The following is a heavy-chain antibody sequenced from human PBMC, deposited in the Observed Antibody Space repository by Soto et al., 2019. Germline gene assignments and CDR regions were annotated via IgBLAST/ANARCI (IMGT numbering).Heavy chain of an antibody. J-gene: IGHJ6*02. CDR2: IYYSGST. CDR3: ALGSWGHSYYYYGMDV. V-gene: IGHV4-30-4*01. D-gene: IGHD7-27*01. CDR1: GGSISSGDYY. Sequence: QVQLQESGPGLVKPSQTLSLTCTVSGGSISSGDYYWSWIRQPPGKGLEWIGYIYYSGSTYYNPSLKSRVTISVDTSKNQFSLKLSSVTAADTAVYYCALGSWGHSYYYYGMDVWGQGTTVTVSS.